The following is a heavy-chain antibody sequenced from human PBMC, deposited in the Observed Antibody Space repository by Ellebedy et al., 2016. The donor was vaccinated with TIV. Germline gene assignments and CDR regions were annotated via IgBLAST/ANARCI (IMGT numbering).Heavy chain of an antibody. J-gene: IGHJ4*02. CDR2: INPSGETT. D-gene: IGHD6-25*01. CDR1: GYTFSDYY. CDR3: ARDTGRIAAAGLDF. Sequence: AASVKVSCKASGYTFSDYYIEWVRQAPGQGLEWMGIINPSGETTTYAQKLQGRVTMTRDPSTSTVYMELTSLRSEDTAMYYCARDTGRIAAAGLDFWGQGTLVTVSS. V-gene: IGHV1-46*04.